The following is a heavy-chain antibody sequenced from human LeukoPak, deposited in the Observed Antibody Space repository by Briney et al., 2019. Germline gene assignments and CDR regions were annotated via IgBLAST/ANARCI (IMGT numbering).Heavy chain of an antibody. CDR1: GYTLTELS. V-gene: IGHV1-24*01. J-gene: IGHJ6*02. Sequence: ASVTVSCTVSGYTLTELSMHWVRQAPGKGHEWMGGFDPEDGETIYAQKFQGRVTMTEDTSTDTAYMELSSLRSEDTAVYYCATSAPGRPYGMDVWGQGTTVTVSS. CDR2: FDPEDGET. CDR3: ATSAPGRPYGMDV.